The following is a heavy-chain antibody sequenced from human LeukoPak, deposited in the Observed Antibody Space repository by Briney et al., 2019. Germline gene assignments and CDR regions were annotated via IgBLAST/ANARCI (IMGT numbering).Heavy chain of an antibody. CDR3: ARGPAFDY. V-gene: IGHV4-59*01. CDR1: GGSLTNYY. J-gene: IGHJ4*02. Sequence: NPSETLSLTCTVSGGSLTNYYWSWIRQPPGKGLEWIGYIFYSGSTKYNPSLKSPVTISLDTSKNHSSLRLSSVTPADTAVYFCARGPAFDYWGQGTLVTVSS. CDR2: IFYSGST.